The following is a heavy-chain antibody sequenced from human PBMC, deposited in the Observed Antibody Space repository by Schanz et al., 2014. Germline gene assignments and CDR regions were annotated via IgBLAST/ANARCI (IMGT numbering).Heavy chain of an antibody. J-gene: IGHJ4*02. V-gene: IGHV3-23*04. Sequence: EVQLVESGGGLVQPGGSLRLSCASSGFSFTTYAMSWVRQAPGKGLEWVSAISGSGGSTYYADSVKGRFTISRDNSKNTLYLQMNSLRAEDTAVYYCANNWNLDYWGQGTLVTVSS. D-gene: IGHD1-20*01. CDR3: ANNWNLDY. CDR2: ISGSGGST. CDR1: GFSFTTYA.